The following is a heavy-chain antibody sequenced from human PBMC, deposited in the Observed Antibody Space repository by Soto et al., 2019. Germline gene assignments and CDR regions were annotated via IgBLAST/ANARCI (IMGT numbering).Heavy chain of an antibody. V-gene: IGHV4-31*03. CDR1: GDSISGGASF. J-gene: IGHJ5*02. Sequence: SETLSLTCTVSGDSISGGASFWSWIRQPPGKGLEWIANVYYSGSSYYNPSLKSRLTISVDTTKNQFSLQLKSMTAADTAVYYCAKLSCTSSTCYFPGWFDPWGQGTLVTVSS. D-gene: IGHD2-2*01. CDR2: VYYSGSS. CDR3: AKLSCTSSTCYFPGWFDP.